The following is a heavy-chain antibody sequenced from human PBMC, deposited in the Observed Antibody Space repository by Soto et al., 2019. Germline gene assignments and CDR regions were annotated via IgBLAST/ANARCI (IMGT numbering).Heavy chain of an antibody. V-gene: IGHV4-31*03. CDR1: GDSISGGASF. J-gene: IGHJ5*02. Sequence: SETLSLTCTVSGDSISGGASFWSWIRQPPGKGLEWIANVYYSGSSYYNPSLKSRLTISVDTTKNQFSLQLKSMTAADTAVYYCAKLSCTSSTCYFPGWFDPWGQGTLVTVSS. D-gene: IGHD2-2*01. CDR2: VYYSGSS. CDR3: AKLSCTSSTCYFPGWFDP.